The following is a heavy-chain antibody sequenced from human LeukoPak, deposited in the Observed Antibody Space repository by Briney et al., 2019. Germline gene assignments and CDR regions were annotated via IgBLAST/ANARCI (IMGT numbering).Heavy chain of an antibody. CDR3: ARDAALTVTMAYY. V-gene: IGHV1-69*02. Sequence: SVEVSCKASGGTFSSYTISWVRQAPGQGLEWMGRIIPILGIANYAQKFQSRVTITADKSTSTAYMELSSLRSQDTAVYYCARDAALTVTMAYYWGQGTLVTVSS. D-gene: IGHD4-11*01. J-gene: IGHJ4*02. CDR1: GGTFSSYT. CDR2: IIPILGIA.